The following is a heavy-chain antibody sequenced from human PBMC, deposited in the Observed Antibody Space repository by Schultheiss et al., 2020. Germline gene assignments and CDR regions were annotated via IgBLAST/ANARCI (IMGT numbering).Heavy chain of an antibody. J-gene: IGHJ4*02. D-gene: IGHD4-23*01. V-gene: IGHV4-30-2*01. CDR1: GGSISSGGYS. CDR2: IYHSGST. Sequence: SATLSLTCAVSGGSISSGGYSWSWIRQPPGKGLEWIGYIYHSGSTYYNPSLKSRVTISVDTSKNQFSLKLSSVTAADTAVYYCAREGGGNWLYYFDYWGQGTLVTVAS. CDR3: AREGGGNWLYYFDY.